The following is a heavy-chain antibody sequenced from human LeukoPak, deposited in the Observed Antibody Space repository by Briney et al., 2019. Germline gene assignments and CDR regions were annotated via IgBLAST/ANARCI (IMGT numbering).Heavy chain of an antibody. CDR1: GYTFTSYY. CDR3: AKNIVGAPGPLDY. D-gene: IGHD1-26*01. CDR2: VNPSGGST. J-gene: IGHJ4*02. Sequence: ASVKVSCKASGYTFTSYYMHWVRQAPGQGLEWMGIVNPSGGSTSYAQKFQGRVTMTRDTSTSTVYMEMRSLRSEDTDVYYCAKNIVGAPGPLDYWGQGTLVTVSS. V-gene: IGHV1-46*01.